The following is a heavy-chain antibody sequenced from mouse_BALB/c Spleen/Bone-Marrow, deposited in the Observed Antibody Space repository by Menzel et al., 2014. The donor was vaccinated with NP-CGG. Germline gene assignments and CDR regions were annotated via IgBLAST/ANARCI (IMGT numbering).Heavy chain of an antibody. Sequence: QVQLQQSGSVLVRPGASVKLSCQASGYTFTSSWMHWAKQRPGQGLKWIGEIHPNSGNTNYNEKFKGKATLTVDTSSSTAYVDHSSLTAEDSAVYFCARHHRYAYYFDYWGQGTTLTVSS. CDR1: GYTFTSSW. D-gene: IGHD2-14*01. CDR3: ARHHRYAYYFDY. J-gene: IGHJ2*01. V-gene: IGHV1S130*01. CDR2: IHPNSGNT.